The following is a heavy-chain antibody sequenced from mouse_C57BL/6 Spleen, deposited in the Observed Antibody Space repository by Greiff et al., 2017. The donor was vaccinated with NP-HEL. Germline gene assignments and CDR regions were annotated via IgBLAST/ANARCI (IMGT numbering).Heavy chain of an antibody. J-gene: IGHJ3*01. CDR3: ARPPLSYGSTWFAY. V-gene: IGHV1-55*01. CDR2: IYPGSGST. CDR1: GYTFTSYW. D-gene: IGHD1-1*01. Sequence: QVQLQQPGAELVKPGASVKMSCKASGYTFTSYWITWVKQRPGQGLEWIGDIYPGSGSTNYNEKFKSKATLTVDTSSSTAYMQLSSLTSEDSAVYYWARPPLSYGSTWFAYWGQGTLVTVSA.